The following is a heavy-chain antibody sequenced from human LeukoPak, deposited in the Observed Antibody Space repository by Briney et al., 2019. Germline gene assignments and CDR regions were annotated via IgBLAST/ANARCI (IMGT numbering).Heavy chain of an antibody. V-gene: IGHV3-30-3*01. D-gene: IGHD6-13*01. CDR1: GFTFSSYA. CDR2: ISYDGSNK. Sequence: GGSLILSCAASGFTFSSYAMHWVRQAPGKGLEWGAVISYDGSNKYYADSVKGRFTVSRDNSKNTLYLQMNSLRAEDTAVYYCARETIAAAGTLDYWGQGTLVTVSS. CDR3: ARETIAAAGTLDY. J-gene: IGHJ4*02.